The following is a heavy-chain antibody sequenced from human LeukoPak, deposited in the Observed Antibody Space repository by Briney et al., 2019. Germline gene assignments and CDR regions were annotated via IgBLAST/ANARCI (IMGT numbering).Heavy chain of an antibody. CDR3: ARHSYYYDSSGYYGY. D-gene: IGHD3-22*01. CDR2: IYPGDSDT. Sequence: GESLKISCKGSGYIFTSYWIGWVRQMPGKGLEWVGIIYPGDSDTRYSPSIQGQVTISADKSISTAYLQWSSLKASDTAMYYCARHSYYYDSSGYYGYWGQGTLVTVSS. J-gene: IGHJ4*02. V-gene: IGHV5-51*01. CDR1: GYIFTSYW.